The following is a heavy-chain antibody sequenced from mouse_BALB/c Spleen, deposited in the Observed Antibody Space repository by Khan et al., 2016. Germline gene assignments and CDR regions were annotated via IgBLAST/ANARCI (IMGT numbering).Heavy chain of an antibody. J-gene: IGHJ3*01. V-gene: IGHV1-9*01. Sequence: QVQLQQSGAELMKPGASVQISCKATGYTFSRYWIDWVKERPGHGLTWIGEILPGSGSTNYNEKFKDKATFTAETSSTTAYIQLISLTSEDSAVYYCARGAYWGQGTLVTVSA. CDR1: GYTFSRYW. CDR2: ILPGSGST. CDR3: ARGAY.